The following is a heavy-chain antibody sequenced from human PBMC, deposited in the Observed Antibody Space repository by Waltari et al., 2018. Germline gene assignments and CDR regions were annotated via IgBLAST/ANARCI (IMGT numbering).Heavy chain of an antibody. CDR2: IYSGGGT. CDR3: ARVSLRDYYYGMDV. V-gene: IGHV3-53*02. Sequence: EVQLVETGGGLIQPGGSLKISCAASELIVSSNYMSWVRQAPGKGREGVLVIYSGGGTHDAGSVKGRFTISRDNSKNTLHLQMNSLRAEDTAVYYCARVSLRDYYYGMDVWGQGTTVTVSS. CDR1: ELIVSSNY. J-gene: IGHJ6*02.